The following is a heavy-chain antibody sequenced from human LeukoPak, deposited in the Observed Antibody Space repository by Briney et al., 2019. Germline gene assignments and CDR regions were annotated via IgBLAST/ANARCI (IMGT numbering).Heavy chain of an antibody. V-gene: IGHV3-23*01. CDR1: GFTFSSYA. J-gene: IGHJ4*02. Sequence: GGSLRLSCAASGFTFSSYAMSWVRQAPGKGLEWVSAISGSGGSTYYADSVEGRFTISRDNSKNTLYLQMNSLRAEDTAVYYCAKRDVWSSGWYNFDYWGQGTLVTVSS. CDR2: ISGSGGST. CDR3: AKRDVWSSGWYNFDY. D-gene: IGHD6-19*01.